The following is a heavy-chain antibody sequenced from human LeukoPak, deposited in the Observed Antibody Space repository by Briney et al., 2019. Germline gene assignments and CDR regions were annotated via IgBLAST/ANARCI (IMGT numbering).Heavy chain of an antibody. CDR1: GYTLTELS. CDR2: FDPEGGET. D-gene: IGHD5-24*01. CDR3: AGYNRDQNAFDI. Sequence: ASVKVSCKVSGYTLTELSMHWVRQAPGKGLEWMGGFDPEGGETIYAQKFQGRVTMTEDTSTDTAYMELSSLRSEDTAMYYCAGYNRDQNAFDIWGQGTMVTVSS. V-gene: IGHV1-24*01. J-gene: IGHJ3*02.